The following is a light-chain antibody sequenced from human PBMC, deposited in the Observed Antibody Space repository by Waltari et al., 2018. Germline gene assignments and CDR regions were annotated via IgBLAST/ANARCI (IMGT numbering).Light chain of an antibody. CDR3: QQTSSAPFT. CDR1: QPIVRY. J-gene: IGKJ5*01. Sequence: DIQMTQSPSSLSASVGDRVTITCRASQPIVRYLNWYQQKPGKAPKLLIYAASTLQRGVPSRFSGRGSGTDFTLAINSVQPDDFATYFCQQTSSAPFTFGRGTRLDFK. CDR2: AAS. V-gene: IGKV1-39*01.